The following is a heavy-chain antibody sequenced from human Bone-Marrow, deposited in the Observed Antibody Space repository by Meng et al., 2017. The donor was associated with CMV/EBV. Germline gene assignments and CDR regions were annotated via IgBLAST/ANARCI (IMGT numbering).Heavy chain of an antibody. D-gene: IGHD2-2*02. J-gene: IGHJ4*02. CDR2: TYYRSKWYN. CDR1: GDRFPSNSAV. V-gene: IGHV6-1*01. Sequence: SQTLPLTCAISGDRFPSNSAVWNWIRQSPSRGLEWLGRTYYRSKWYNDYAVSVKSRITINPDTSKNQFSLQLNSVTPEDTAVYYCARGARGGYWSSTSCYSFDYWGQGTLVTVSS. CDR3: ARGARGGYWSSTSCYSFDY.